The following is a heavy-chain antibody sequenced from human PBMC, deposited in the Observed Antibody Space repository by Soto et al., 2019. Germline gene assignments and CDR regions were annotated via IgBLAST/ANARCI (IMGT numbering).Heavy chain of an antibody. Sequence: GGSLRLSCCASGFTFSNFAMGWVRQAPGKGLEWVSTISGPADKTYYADSVQGRFTISRDNSGNTLSLQMSSLRVDDTAVYYCARVAGHTVYNWFDPWGQGTLVTVSS. D-gene: IGHD2-2*02. J-gene: IGHJ5*02. CDR1: GFTFSNFA. CDR2: ISGPADKT. CDR3: ARVAGHTVYNWFDP. V-gene: IGHV3-23*01.